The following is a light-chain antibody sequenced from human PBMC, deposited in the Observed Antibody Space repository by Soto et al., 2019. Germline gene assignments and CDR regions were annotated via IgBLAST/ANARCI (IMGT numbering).Light chain of an antibody. CDR3: SSYAGGNNVV. Sequence: QSALTHPPSASGSPGQSVTISCTGTSSDVGGYNYVSWYQQHPGKAPKLVIYEVSKRPSGVPDRFSGSKSGNTASLTVSGLQAEDEADYYCSSYAGGNNVVFGGGTKLTVL. V-gene: IGLV2-8*01. CDR2: EVS. J-gene: IGLJ2*01. CDR1: SSDVGGYNY.